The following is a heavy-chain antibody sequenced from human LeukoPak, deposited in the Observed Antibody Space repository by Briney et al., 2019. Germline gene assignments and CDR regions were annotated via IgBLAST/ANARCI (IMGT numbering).Heavy chain of an antibody. CDR2: VYPAGSRI. D-gene: IGHD1-14*01. CDR1: EYDFANYW. J-gene: IGHJ5*02. V-gene: IGHV5-51*01. CDR3: ARRKFSEPWFDP. Sequence: GESLKISCKGSEYDFANYWIGWVRQMPGKGLEWMGIVYPAGSRIHYSPSFQGQVTMSVDRSISTAYPPWTSLKASDTAMYFFARRKFSEPWFDPWGQGTLVNVSS.